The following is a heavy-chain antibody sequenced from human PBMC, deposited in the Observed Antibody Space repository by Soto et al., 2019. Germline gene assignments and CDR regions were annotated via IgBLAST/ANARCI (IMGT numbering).Heavy chain of an antibody. V-gene: IGHV2-5*02. CDR1: GFSLSTTGVG. CDR3: AHISTYDSSGFRIDY. D-gene: IGHD3-22*01. Sequence: QITLKESGPTLVNPTQTLTLTCTFSGFSLSTTGVGVGWIRQPPGKPLECLALILWDDDKRYSPSLRSRLTISKDTSKNQVVLIMTNMDPVDTATYYCAHISTYDSSGFRIDYWGQGTLVTVSS. J-gene: IGHJ4*02. CDR2: ILWDDDK.